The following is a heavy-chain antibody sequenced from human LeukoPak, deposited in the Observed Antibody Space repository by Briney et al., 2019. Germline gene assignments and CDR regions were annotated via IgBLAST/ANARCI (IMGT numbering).Heavy chain of an antibody. Sequence: PGRSQRLSCAASGFTFSNYASHWVRQAPGKGLEWVAVISYDGVNKYYGDSVKGRFTISRDNSKNTLSLQMNSLRVEDTAVYYCARDQSAGYSSDESRTWGRLGDWGQGTLVTVSS. CDR1: GFTFSNYA. J-gene: IGHJ4*02. CDR3: ARDQSAGYSSDESRTWGRLGD. CDR2: ISYDGVNK. V-gene: IGHV3-30-3*01. D-gene: IGHD6-19*01.